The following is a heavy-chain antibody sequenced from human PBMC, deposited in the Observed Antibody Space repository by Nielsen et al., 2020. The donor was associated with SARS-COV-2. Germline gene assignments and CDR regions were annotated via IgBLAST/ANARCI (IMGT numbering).Heavy chain of an antibody. Sequence: GGSLRLSCAASGFPFSDFTMHWVRQAPGKGLEWVGRIKSKIDGGTTDYAAPVKDRFTISRDDSKNTVYLDMSSLRTEDTAVYYCATARYCSRTSCSAGTDMFDPWGQGTQVIVSS. CDR1: GFPFSDFT. CDR2: IKSKIDGGTT. V-gene: IGHV3-15*01. CDR3: ATARYCSRTSCSAGTDMFDP. D-gene: IGHD2-2*01. J-gene: IGHJ5*02.